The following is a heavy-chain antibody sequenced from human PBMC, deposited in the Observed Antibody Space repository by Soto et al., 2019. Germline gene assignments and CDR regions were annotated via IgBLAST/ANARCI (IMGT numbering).Heavy chain of an antibody. D-gene: IGHD3-22*01. CDR2: LSWNSGFS. CDR3: AKGRGAIVVTDAYDI. CDR1: GFSFDDYT. V-gene: IGHV3-9*01. J-gene: IGHJ3*02. Sequence: GGSLRLSCGGSGFSFDDYTMHWVRQAPGKGPEWVASLSWNSGFSGYADSVKGRFTISRDNAQSSVHLQMNNLRTEDTALYYCAKGRGAIVVTDAYDIWGQGTMVTVSS.